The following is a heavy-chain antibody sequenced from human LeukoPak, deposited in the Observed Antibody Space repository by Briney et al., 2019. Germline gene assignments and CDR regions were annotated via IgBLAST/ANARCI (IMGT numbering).Heavy chain of an antibody. CDR2: IYHSGST. CDR1: GGSISSGGYY. Sequence: SQTLSLTCTVSGGSISSGGYYWSWLRQPPGKGLEWIGYIYHSGSTYYNPSPKSQVTISVDRSKNQFSLKLSSVTAADTAVYYCARDGPYSSSPVWGQGTLVTVSS. D-gene: IGHD6-13*01. CDR3: ARDGPYSSSPV. V-gene: IGHV4-30-2*01. J-gene: IGHJ4*02.